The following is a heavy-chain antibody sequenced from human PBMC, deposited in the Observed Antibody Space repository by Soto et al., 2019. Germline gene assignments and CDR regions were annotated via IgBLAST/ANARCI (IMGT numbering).Heavy chain of an antibody. CDR1: GFTVSYNY. Sequence: GGSLRLSCAASGFTVSYNYMTWVRQAPGQGLEWVSVIYSGGSTYYADSVKGRFTISGDNSKNTLYLQMNSLRAEDTAVYYCARDDRSSDYWGQGTLVTVSS. D-gene: IGHD6-13*01. CDR2: IYSGGST. CDR3: ARDDRSSDY. V-gene: IGHV3-53*01. J-gene: IGHJ4*02.